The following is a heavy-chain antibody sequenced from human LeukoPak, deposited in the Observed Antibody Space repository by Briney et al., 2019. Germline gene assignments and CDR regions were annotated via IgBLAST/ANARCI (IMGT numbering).Heavy chain of an antibody. V-gene: IGHV3-21*01. Sequence: GGSLRLSCAASGFTFSSYSMNWVRQAPGKGLEWVSSISSSSSYIYYADSVKGRFTISRDNAKNSLYLQMNSLRAEDTAVYYCARATGLGYCSSTSCPFDYWGQGTLVTVSS. CDR2: ISSSSSYI. D-gene: IGHD2-2*01. J-gene: IGHJ4*02. CDR3: ARATGLGYCSSTSCPFDY. CDR1: GFTFSSYS.